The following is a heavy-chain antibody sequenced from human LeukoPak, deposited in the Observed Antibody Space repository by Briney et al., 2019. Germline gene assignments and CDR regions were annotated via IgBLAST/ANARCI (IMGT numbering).Heavy chain of an antibody. D-gene: IGHD3-3*01. V-gene: IGHV4-39*01. CDR1: GGSISSSSYY. CDR2: IYYSGST. J-gene: IGHJ4*02. CDR3: ARQKIGVVTYYFDY. Sequence: SETLSLTCTVSGGSISSSSYYWGWIRQPPGKGLEWIGSIYYSGSTYYNPSLKGRVTISVDTSKNQFSLKLSSVTAADTAVYYCARQKIGVVTYYFDYWGQGTLVTVSS.